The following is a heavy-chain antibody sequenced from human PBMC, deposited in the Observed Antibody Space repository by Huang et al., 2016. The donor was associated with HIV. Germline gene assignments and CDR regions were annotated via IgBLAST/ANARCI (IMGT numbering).Heavy chain of an antibody. Sequence: QVQLVQSGVEVKKPGASVKVSCTASGYTFTSYGISWVRQAPGQGLEWMGGNSAYNGVTNYAQNVQGRVTMSTDTSTSTAYMELRSLISDDTAVYYCERDSPLLGVVIVVVPTAPNAFDIWGQGTMVTVSS. D-gene: IGHD2-2*01. CDR1: GYTFTSYG. CDR3: ERDSPLLGVVIVVVPTAPNAFDI. J-gene: IGHJ3*02. V-gene: IGHV1-18*01. CDR2: NSAYNGVT.